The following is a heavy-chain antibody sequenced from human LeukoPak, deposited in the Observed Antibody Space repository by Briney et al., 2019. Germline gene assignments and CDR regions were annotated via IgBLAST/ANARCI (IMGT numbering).Heavy chain of an antibody. CDR3: ARAWFGELYGWFDP. V-gene: IGHV3-11*06. Sequence: KPGGSLRLSCAASGFTFSDYYMSWIRQAPGKGLEWVSYISSNSSYTNYADSVKGRFTISRDNAKNSLYLQMNSLRAEDTAVYYCARAWFGELYGWFDPWGQGTLVTVSS. J-gene: IGHJ5*02. CDR1: GFTFSDYY. CDR2: ISSNSSYT. D-gene: IGHD3-10*01.